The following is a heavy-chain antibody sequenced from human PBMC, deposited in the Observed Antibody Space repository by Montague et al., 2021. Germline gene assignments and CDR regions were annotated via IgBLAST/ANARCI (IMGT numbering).Heavy chain of an antibody. CDR2: LSNGGST. Sequence: SQTLSLTCTVFGDSITTYSWSWIRQPAGKGLEWIGRLSNGGSTNSNPSLKSRVSMSVDTSKNQFSLKLSSVTAADTAVYFCARDTVGASGYFYYYYMDVRGRGTTVTVSS. CDR3: ARDTVGASGYFYYYYMDV. D-gene: IGHD1-26*01. J-gene: IGHJ6*03. V-gene: IGHV4-4*07. CDR1: GDSITTYS.